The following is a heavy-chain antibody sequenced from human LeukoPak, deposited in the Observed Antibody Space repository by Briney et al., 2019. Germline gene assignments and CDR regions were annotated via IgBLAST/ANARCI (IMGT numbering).Heavy chain of an antibody. J-gene: IGHJ4*02. CDR1: GFTFSSYA. V-gene: IGHV3-64*01. D-gene: IGHD3-10*01. CDR2: ISSNGGST. CDR3: AKSMVRGVIPFDY. Sequence: VGSLRLSCAASGFTFSSYAMHWVRQAPGKGLEYVSAISSNGGSTYYANSVKGRFTISRDNSKNTLYLQMNSLRAEDTAVYYCAKSMVRGVIPFDYWGQGTLVTVYS.